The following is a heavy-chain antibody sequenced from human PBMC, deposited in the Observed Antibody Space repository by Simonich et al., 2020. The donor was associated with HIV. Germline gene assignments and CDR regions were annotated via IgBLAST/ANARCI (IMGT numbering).Heavy chain of an antibody. V-gene: IGHV1-2*06. Sequence: QVQLVQSGAEVKKPGASMKVSCKASGYTFNGYYLHWVRQAPGQGLEWMGRINPNSGDTNFAQKFQGRVTMTRETSISTAYMEVSRLKSDDTAVYYCARDPSGAFDIWGQGTMVTVSS. J-gene: IGHJ3*02. D-gene: IGHD7-27*01. CDR1: GYTFNGYY. CDR3: ARDPSGAFDI. CDR2: INPNSGDT.